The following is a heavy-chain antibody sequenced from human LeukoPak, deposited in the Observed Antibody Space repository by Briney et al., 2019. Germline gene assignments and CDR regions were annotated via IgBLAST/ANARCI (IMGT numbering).Heavy chain of an antibody. Sequence: GGSLRLSCAVSEFTFSAAWMSWVRQAPGKGLEWVGRIKSKADGGTTDYAAPVKGRFTISRDDSKNTLYLQMNSLKAEDTAVYYCARARGSYSFDYWGQGTLVTVSS. J-gene: IGHJ4*02. CDR2: IKSKADGGTT. V-gene: IGHV3-15*01. CDR3: ARARGSYSFDY. CDR1: EFTFSAAW. D-gene: IGHD1-26*01.